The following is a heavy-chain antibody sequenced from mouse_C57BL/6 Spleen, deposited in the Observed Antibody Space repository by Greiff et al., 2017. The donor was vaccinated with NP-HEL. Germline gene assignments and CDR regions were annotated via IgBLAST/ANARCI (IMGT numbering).Heavy chain of an antibody. Sequence: QVQLKESGAELARPGASVKLSCKASGYTFTSYGISWVKQRTGQGLEWIGEIYPRSGNTYYNEKFKGKATLTADKSSSTAYMELRSLTSEDSAVYFCAITTLYAMDYWGQGTSVTVSS. CDR2: IYPRSGNT. V-gene: IGHV1-81*01. CDR3: AITTLYAMDY. CDR1: GYTFTSYG. J-gene: IGHJ4*01. D-gene: IGHD1-2*01.